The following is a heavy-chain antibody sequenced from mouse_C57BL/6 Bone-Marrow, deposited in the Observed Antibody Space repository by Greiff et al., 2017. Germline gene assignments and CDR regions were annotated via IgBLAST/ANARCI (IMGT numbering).Heavy chain of an antibody. J-gene: IGHJ4*01. CDR1: GYTFTSYW. CDR2: ITPNSGST. CDR3: ASSILRLYRDAYGSSYAYAMDY. Sequence: VQLQQSGAELVKPGASVKLSCKASGYTFTSYWMYWVKQRPGQGLEWIGMITPNSGSTNYNEKFKSQATLTGDKSSSTAYVQLSSLTSESSAVYDCASSILRLYRDAYGSSYAYAMDYWGQGTSVTVSS. V-gene: IGHV1-64*01. D-gene: IGHD1-1*01.